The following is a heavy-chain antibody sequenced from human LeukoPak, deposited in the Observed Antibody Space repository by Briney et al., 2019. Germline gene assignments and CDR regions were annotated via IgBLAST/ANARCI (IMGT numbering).Heavy chain of an antibody. D-gene: IGHD3-10*01. CDR1: GGSFTSGSCY. V-gene: IGHV4-61*02. CDR3: ARATTFGELPTRV. CDR2: IYTSGST. J-gene: IGHJ4*02. Sequence: SETLSLTCTVSGGSFTSGSCYWSWIRQPAGKGLEWIGRIYTSGSTNYNPSLKSRVTISVDTSKNQFSLKLSSVTAADTAVYYCARATTFGELPTRVWGQGTLVTVSS.